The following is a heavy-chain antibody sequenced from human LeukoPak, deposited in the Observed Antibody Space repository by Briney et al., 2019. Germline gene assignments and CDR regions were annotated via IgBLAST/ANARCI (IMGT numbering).Heavy chain of an antibody. J-gene: IGHJ4*02. Sequence: SGGSLRLSCAASGFTFSNFAMGWVRQAPGKGLEWVSTISGSGGTTYYADSVKGRFTISRDNSKDTLYMQMNSLRAEDTAVYYCANEAPYFDYWGQGTLVTVSS. V-gene: IGHV3-23*01. CDR3: ANEAPYFDY. CDR2: ISGSGGTT. CDR1: GFTFSNFA.